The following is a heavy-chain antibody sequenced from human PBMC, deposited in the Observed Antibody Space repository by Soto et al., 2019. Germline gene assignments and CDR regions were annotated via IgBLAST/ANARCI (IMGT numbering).Heavy chain of an antibody. V-gene: IGHV3-74*01. CDR1: GFTFSSYW. J-gene: IGHJ6*03. CDR2: INSDGSST. D-gene: IGHD3-9*01. Sequence: GGSLRLSCAASGFTFSSYWMHWVRQAPGKGLVWVSRINSDGSSTSYADSVKGRFTISRDNAKNSLYLQINSLRAEDTAVYYCARMDDILTGYDDYYYYYMDVWGKGTTVTVSS. CDR3: ARMDDILTGYDDYYYYYMDV.